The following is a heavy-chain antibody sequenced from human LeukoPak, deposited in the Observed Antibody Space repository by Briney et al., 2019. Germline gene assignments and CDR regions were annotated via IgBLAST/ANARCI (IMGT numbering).Heavy chain of an antibody. Sequence: GGSLRLSCASSGFTFSSYGMHWVRQAPGKGLEWVTFIRYDGSNKYYADSVKGRFTISRDNSKNTLYLQMNSLRPEDTAVYYCARVESWEHSGSSQDAIDIWGQGTMVTVSS. J-gene: IGHJ3*02. CDR2: IRYDGSNK. CDR1: GFTFSSYG. D-gene: IGHD1-26*01. V-gene: IGHV3-30*02. CDR3: ARVESWEHSGSSQDAIDI.